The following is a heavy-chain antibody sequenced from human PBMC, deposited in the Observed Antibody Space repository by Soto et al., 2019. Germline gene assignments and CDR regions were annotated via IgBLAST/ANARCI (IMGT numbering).Heavy chain of an antibody. CDR3: AKELHSTSNCLDV. V-gene: IGHV3-23*01. J-gene: IGHJ6*02. CDR2: ISGSGGST. D-gene: IGHD4-4*01. Sequence: GGSLRLSCADSGFTFSSYALSWFRQAPGKGLEWVSVISGSGGSTYYADYVKGRFTISRDNSKNTLYVQVNSLRAEDTAVYYCAKELHSTSNCLDVWGQGTTVTVSS. CDR1: GFTFSSYA.